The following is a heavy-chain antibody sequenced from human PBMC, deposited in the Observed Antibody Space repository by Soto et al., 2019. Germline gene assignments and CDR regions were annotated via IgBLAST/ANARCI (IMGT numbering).Heavy chain of an antibody. V-gene: IGHV3-23*01. J-gene: IGHJ1*01. CDR1: GFTFSTYD. D-gene: IGHD3-10*01. CDR3: ATLVWFGSPHPSC. Sequence: QLLESGGGLVQPVGSLRLSCSGSGFTFSTYDMSWVRQAPGKGQEWVSGITKSGDKTFSAVSVKGRFTISRDNSRNTVYLQMNSLRAEDTALYYCATLVWFGSPHPSCWGQGTQVTVSS. CDR2: ITKSGDKT.